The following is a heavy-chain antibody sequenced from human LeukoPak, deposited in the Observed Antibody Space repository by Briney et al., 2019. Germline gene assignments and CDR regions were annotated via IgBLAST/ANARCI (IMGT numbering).Heavy chain of an antibody. Sequence: GGSLRLSCAASGFTFSSYAMHWVRQAPGKGLEWVANIKEDGSIEDYVDSVKGRFTVSRDNAKNSLYLEMNSLRVEDTAVYYCVSQQVAPPWGQGTLVIVSS. J-gene: IGHJ5*02. CDR3: VSQQVAPP. CDR1: GFTFSSYA. V-gene: IGHV3-7*01. D-gene: IGHD5-12*01. CDR2: IKEDGSIE.